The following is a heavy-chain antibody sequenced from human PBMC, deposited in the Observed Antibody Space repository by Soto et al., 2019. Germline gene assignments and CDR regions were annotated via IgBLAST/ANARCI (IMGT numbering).Heavy chain of an antibody. Sequence: QVQLVESGGGVVQPGRSLRLSCAASGFTFSSYGMHWVRQAPGKGLEWVAVIWYDGSNKYYADSVKGRFTISRDNSKNTLYLQMNSLRAEDTAVYYCARDGFLNYYILTGPIYYYFDYWGQGTLVTVSS. CDR1: GFTFSSYG. V-gene: IGHV3-33*01. J-gene: IGHJ4*02. CDR3: ARDGFLNYYILTGPIYYYFDY. D-gene: IGHD3-9*01. CDR2: IWYDGSNK.